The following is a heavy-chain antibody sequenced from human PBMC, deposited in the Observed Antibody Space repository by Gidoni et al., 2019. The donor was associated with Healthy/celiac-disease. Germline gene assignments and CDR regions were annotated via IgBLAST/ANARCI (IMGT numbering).Heavy chain of an antibody. CDR1: GFPFGDYA. CDR2: SRSKAYGGTT. Sequence: EVQLVESGGGLVQPGRSLSRSCTASGFPFGDYAMRWFRQAPGKGPEWVGFSRSKAYGGTTEYAASVKGRFTISRDDSKSIAYLQMNSLKTEDTAVYYCTRDHEDYWGQGTLVTVSS. V-gene: IGHV3-49*03. CDR3: TRDHEDY. J-gene: IGHJ4*02.